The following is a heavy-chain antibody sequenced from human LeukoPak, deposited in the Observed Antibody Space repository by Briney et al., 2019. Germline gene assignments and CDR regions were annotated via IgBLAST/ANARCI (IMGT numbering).Heavy chain of an antibody. V-gene: IGHV4-31*03. CDR1: GGSVSSGGYY. Sequence: SQTLSLTCSVSGGSVSSGGYYWTWIRQHPGKGLEWIGYIHYSGNTYYNPSLKSRVTISIDTSENQFSLKLSPVTAADTAVYYCASGNGYYYRYFDYWGQGTPVTVSS. D-gene: IGHD3-22*01. CDR2: IHYSGNT. CDR3: ASGNGYYYRYFDY. J-gene: IGHJ4*02.